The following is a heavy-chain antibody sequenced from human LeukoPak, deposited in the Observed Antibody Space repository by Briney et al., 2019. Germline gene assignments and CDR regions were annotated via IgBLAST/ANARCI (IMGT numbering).Heavy chain of an antibody. Sequence: GASVKVSCKASGYTFTSYGISWVRQAPGQGLEWMGWISAYNGNTNYAQKLQGRVTMTTDTSTSTAYMELRSLRSDDTAVYYCAGDAGRYSGNYYLVYWGQGTLVTVSS. J-gene: IGHJ4*02. V-gene: IGHV1-18*04. CDR3: AGDAGRYSGNYYLVY. CDR2: ISAYNGNT. CDR1: GYTFTSYG. D-gene: IGHD1-26*01.